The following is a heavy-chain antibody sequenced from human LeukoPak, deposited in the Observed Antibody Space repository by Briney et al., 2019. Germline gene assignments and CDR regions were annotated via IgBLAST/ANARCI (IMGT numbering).Heavy chain of an antibody. V-gene: IGHV3-30*04. D-gene: IGHD1-26*01. CDR1: GFTFSSYA. CDR3: ARDYGLVGATRGAFDI. Sequence: PGGSLRLSCAASGFTFSSYAMHWVRQAPGKGLEWVAVISYDGSNKYYADSVMGRFTISRDNSKNTLYLQMNSLRAEDTAVYYCARDYGLVGATRGAFDIWGQGTMVTVSS. CDR2: ISYDGSNK. J-gene: IGHJ3*02.